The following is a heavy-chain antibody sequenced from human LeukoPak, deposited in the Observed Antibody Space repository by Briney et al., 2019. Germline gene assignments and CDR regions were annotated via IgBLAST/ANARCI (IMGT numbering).Heavy chain of an antibody. CDR1: GVTFSNTW. D-gene: IGHD2-21*01. CDR3: KTYLWWEFPPPDY. Sequence: PGGSLRLSCAASGVTFSNTWMGWVGQAPGRGLEWIGLINSITDGGTTDYAASVKGRFSISRDDSINTLYLKMNSLKTEDTYVSCCKTYLWWEFPPPDYWGQGTLVTVSS. J-gene: IGHJ4*02. V-gene: IGHV3-15*01. CDR2: INSITDGGTT.